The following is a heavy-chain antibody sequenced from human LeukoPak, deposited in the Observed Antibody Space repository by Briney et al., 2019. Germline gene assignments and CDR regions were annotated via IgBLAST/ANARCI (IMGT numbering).Heavy chain of an antibody. Sequence: PGGSLRLSCATSGFNFDDYATHWVRQAPGKGLEWVSGISWSSSTMGYADSVTGRFTISRDNAQKSLFLQMNSLRAEDTAVYYCATYKGKVRGVTIYYYYYMDVWGKGTTVTISS. J-gene: IGHJ6*03. V-gene: IGHV3-9*01. CDR3: ATYKGKVRGVTIYYYYYMDV. D-gene: IGHD3-10*01. CDR2: ISWSSSTM. CDR1: GFNFDDYA.